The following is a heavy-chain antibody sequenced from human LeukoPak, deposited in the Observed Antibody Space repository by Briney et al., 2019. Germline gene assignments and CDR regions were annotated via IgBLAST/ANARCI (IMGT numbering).Heavy chain of an antibody. V-gene: IGHV3-48*04. CDR3: ASVMGARYYFDY. CDR2: ISSSSSTI. D-gene: IGHD1-26*01. Sequence: GGSLRLSCAASGFTFSSYSMNRGRQAPGKGLEGVSYISSSSSTIYYADSVKGRFTFSRDNAKNSLYLQMNSLRAEDTAVYYCASVMGARYYFDYWGQGTLVTVSS. CDR1: GFTFSSYS. J-gene: IGHJ4*02.